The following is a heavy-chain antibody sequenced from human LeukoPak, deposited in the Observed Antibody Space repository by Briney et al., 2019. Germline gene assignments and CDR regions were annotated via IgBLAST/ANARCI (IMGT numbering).Heavy chain of an antibody. D-gene: IGHD3-10*01. Sequence: GGSLRLSCAASGFTFSSYGMHWVRQAPGKGLEWVAVISYDGSNKYYADSVKGRFTISRDNSNNTLYLQMNSLRAEDTPVYYCAKDLLWFGELFDYWGHGPLVTVSS. V-gene: IGHV3-30*18. CDR2: ISYDGSNK. CDR1: GFTFSSYG. CDR3: AKDLLWFGELFDY. J-gene: IGHJ4*01.